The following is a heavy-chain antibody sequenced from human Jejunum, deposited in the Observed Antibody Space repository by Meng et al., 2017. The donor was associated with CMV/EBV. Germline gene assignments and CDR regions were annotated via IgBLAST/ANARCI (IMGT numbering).Heavy chain of an antibody. J-gene: IGHJ4*02. CDR1: GYSFTSYA. CDR2: ISAYDGNT. V-gene: IGHV1-18*01. D-gene: IGHD1-26*01. Sequence: VQLVQSGAEVTKPGASVMVSCKASGYSFTSYAISWVRQAPGQGLEWMGWISAYDGNTNYAQKFQGRVTMATDTSTNTAYMELRSLRSDDTAVYYCARVEVGITSGDYWGQGTLVTVSS. CDR3: ARVEVGITSGDY.